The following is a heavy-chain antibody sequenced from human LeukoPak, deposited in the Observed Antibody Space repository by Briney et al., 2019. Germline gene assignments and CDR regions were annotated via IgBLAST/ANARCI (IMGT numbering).Heavy chain of an antibody. CDR1: GGSFSGYY. J-gene: IGHJ4*02. CDR2: INHSGST. CDR3: ARGSYDYGDYYDSSGYHLFDY. Sequence: SETLSLTCAVYGGSFSGYYWSWIRQPPGKGLEWIGEINHSGSTNYNPSLKSRVTISVDTSKNQFSLKLSSVTAADTAVYYCARGSYDYGDYYDSSGYHLFDYWGQGTLVTVSS. V-gene: IGHV4-34*01. D-gene: IGHD3-22*01.